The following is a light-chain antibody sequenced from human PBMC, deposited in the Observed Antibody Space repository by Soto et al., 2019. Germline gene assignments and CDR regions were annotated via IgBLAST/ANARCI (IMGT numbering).Light chain of an antibody. Sequence: EIVMTQSPATLSVSPGERVTLSCRASQSVSTRLAWYQHKPGQSPRLLISGATTGATGIPPRFSASGSGTDFTLTVNSPQSEDIAVYYCQPYHNWPVTFGGGTKVDIK. CDR3: QPYHNWPVT. J-gene: IGKJ4*01. V-gene: IGKV3-15*01. CDR1: QSVSTR. CDR2: GAT.